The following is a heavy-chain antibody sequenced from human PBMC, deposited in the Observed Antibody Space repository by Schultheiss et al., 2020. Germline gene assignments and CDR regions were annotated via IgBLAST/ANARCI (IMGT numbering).Heavy chain of an antibody. Sequence: GGSLRLSCAASGFTFSSYWMSWVRQAPGKGLEWVANIKQDGSEKYYVDSVKGRFTISRDNAKNSLYLQMNSLRAEDTAVYYCASMGYSSSWEDYYYYYGMDVWGQGTTVTVSS. CDR3: ASMGYSSSWEDYYYYYGMDV. CDR2: IKQDGSEK. J-gene: IGHJ6*02. D-gene: IGHD6-6*01. CDR1: GFTFSSYW. V-gene: IGHV3-7*01.